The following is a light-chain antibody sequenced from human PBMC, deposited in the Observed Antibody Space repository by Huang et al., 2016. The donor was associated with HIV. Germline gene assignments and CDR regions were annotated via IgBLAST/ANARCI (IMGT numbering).Light chain of an antibody. CDR1: QSISSY. V-gene: IGKV1-39*01. CDR2: GAS. Sequence: DIQMTQSLSSLSASVGDRVTITCRASQSISSYLSWYQQKPGKAPKLLIYGASILKSGVPSRFSGSVSRTDFTLTISSVQPEDLATYYCQQSYNTPWTFGQGTKVEIK. J-gene: IGKJ1*01. CDR3: QQSYNTPWT.